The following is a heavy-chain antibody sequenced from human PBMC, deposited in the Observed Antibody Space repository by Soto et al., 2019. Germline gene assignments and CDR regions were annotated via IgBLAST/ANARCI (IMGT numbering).Heavy chain of an antibody. CDR1: GGSISSYY. V-gene: IGHV4-59*08. CDR2: VYHSGSR. Sequence: PSETLSLTCTVSGGSISSYYWSWIRQPPGKGLEWIGFVYHSGSRNYDPSLKSRVTISVDTSKNQFFLKLTSVTSADTALYYCGRRNLFFGQWGQGALVTVSS. CDR3: GRRNLFFGQ. J-gene: IGHJ4*02. D-gene: IGHD3-3*01.